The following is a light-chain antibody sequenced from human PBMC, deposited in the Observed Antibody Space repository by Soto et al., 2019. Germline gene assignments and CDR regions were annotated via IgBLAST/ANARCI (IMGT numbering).Light chain of an antibody. J-gene: IGKJ5*01. V-gene: IGKV1-5*01. CDR3: QQYYTYST. CDR2: NAS. CDR1: QTIRNS. Sequence: DIQLAQSPSTLSAAVGDRVTITCRASQTIRNSLASYQQKPGKAPKPLIFNASTLKTGVPSRFGGRGSGAEFNFTITGLQPDDFATYFGQQYYTYSTFGQGTRLEIK.